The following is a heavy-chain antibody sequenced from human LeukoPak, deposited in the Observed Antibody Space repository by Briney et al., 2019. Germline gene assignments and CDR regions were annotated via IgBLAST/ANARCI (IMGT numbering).Heavy chain of an antibody. CDR2: IYTSGST. CDR3: ARVSFYYYYYMDV. Sequence: SETLSLTCTVSGGSISSYYWSWIRQPPGKGLEWIGYIYTSGSTNYNPSLKSRVTISVDTSKNQFSLKLSSVTAADTAAYYCARVSFYYYYYMDVWGKGTTVTVSS. D-gene: IGHD4-23*01. CDR1: GGSISSYY. V-gene: IGHV4-4*09. J-gene: IGHJ6*03.